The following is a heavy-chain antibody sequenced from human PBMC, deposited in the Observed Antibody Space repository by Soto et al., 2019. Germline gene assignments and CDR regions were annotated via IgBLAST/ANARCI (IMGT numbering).Heavy chain of an antibody. D-gene: IGHD2-15*01. Sequence: GASVKVSCKASGYTFTNYYMHWVRQAPGQGLEWMGMINPSDHSTNTAEKFQGRVTMPSDTSANTVSLELSSLRSDDTAVYYCARGAREGGNQVFDYWGQGTLVTVSS. CDR3: ARGAREGGNQVFDY. J-gene: IGHJ4*02. CDR1: GYTFTNYY. V-gene: IGHV1-46*03. CDR2: INPSDHST.